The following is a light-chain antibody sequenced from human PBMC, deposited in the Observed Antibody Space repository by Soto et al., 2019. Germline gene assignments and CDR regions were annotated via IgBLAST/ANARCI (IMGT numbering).Light chain of an antibody. Sequence: GDRVTITCRASQRIDNWLAWYQQKTGKAPKLLIYAASTLETGVPSRFSGSGSGTEFTLTIKSLQPDDFATYYCQQFSSYSTFGQGTKVEIK. CDR1: QRIDNW. J-gene: IGKJ1*01. V-gene: IGKV1-5*01. CDR2: AAS. CDR3: QQFSSYST.